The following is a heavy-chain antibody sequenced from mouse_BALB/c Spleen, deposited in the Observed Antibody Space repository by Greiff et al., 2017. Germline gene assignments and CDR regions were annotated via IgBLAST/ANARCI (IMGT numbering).Heavy chain of an antibody. D-gene: IGHD4-1*01. CDR1: GFTFSSFG. Sequence: EVQVVESGGGLVQPGGSRKLSCAASGFTFSSFGMHWVRQAPEKGLEWVAYISSGSSTIYYADTVKGRFTIPRDNPKNTLFLQMTSLRSEDTAMYYCAKDWYAMDYWGQGTSVTVSS. CDR2: ISSGSSTI. CDR3: AKDWYAMDY. V-gene: IGHV5-17*02. J-gene: IGHJ4*01.